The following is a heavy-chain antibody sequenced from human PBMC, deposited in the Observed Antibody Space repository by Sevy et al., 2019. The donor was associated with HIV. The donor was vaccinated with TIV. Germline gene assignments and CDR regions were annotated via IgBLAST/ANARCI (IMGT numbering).Heavy chain of an antibody. CDR1: GFTFSSYG. CDR3: ARAPYPIVVVPAAIYNYMDV. J-gene: IGHJ6*03. D-gene: IGHD2-2*01. CDR2: IWYDGSNK. Sequence: GGSLRLSCAASGFTFSSYGMHWVRQAPGKGLEWVAVIWYDGSNKYYADSVKARFTISRDNSKNTVYLQMNSLRAEDTAVYYCARAPYPIVVVPAAIYNYMDVWGKGTTVTVSS. V-gene: IGHV3-33*01.